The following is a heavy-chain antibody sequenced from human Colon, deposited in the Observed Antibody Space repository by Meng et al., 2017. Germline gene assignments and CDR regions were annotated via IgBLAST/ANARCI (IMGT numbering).Heavy chain of an antibody. CDR3: ANDRLNH. D-gene: IGHD3-9*01. Sequence: VLFVGSARGVVQPGVSLRLSCAGSGFTLSTHWMLWVRQAPGKGLVWVSSVSADGSSTNYADSVKGRFSISRDNAKDTVFLQMNSLRGEDTAVYYCANDRLNHWGQGTLVTVSS. V-gene: IGHV3-74*01. CDR1: GFTLSTHW. CDR2: VSADGSST. J-gene: IGHJ1*01.